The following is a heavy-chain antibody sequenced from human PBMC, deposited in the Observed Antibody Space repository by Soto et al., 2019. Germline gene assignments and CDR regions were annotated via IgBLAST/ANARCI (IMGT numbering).Heavy chain of an antibody. Sequence: PSETLSLTCTVSGGTISIGGYYWSWIRQHPGKGLEWIGYIFHTGSTSYNPSLRSRVTISVDTSKNQFSLNMNSVTAADTAVYYCTKVRGYASGGRYFDYWGQGTLVTVSS. V-gene: IGHV4-61*08. J-gene: IGHJ4*02. D-gene: IGHD5-12*01. CDR3: TKVRGYASGGRYFDY. CDR2: IFHTGST. CDR1: GGTISIGGYY.